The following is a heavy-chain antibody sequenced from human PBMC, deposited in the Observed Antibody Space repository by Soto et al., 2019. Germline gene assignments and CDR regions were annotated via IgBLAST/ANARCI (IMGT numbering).Heavy chain of an antibody. CDR3: ARKGVAFDY. D-gene: IGHD3-3*01. CDR2: ISTTSSSI. V-gene: IGHV3-48*02. J-gene: IGHJ4*02. Sequence: GSLLRTCSASGFTFSSYSMNWVRQAPGKGLEWISYISTTSSSIYYADSVKGRFTISRDNAKNSLFLQMNSLRDEDTAVYYCARKGVAFDYWGQGALVTVSS. CDR1: GFTFSSYS.